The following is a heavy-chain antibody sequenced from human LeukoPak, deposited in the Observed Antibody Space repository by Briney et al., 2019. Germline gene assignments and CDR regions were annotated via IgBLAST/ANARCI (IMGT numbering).Heavy chain of an antibody. D-gene: IGHD3-3*01. V-gene: IGHV3-23*01. Sequence: GGSLRLSCAASGFTFSSYAMSWVRQAPGKGLEWVSAISGSGGSTYYADSVKGRFTISRDNAKNSLYLQMNSLRAEDTAVYYCARDSIFGVASNWFDPWGQGTLVTVSS. J-gene: IGHJ5*02. CDR1: GFTFSSYA. CDR3: ARDSIFGVASNWFDP. CDR2: ISGSGGST.